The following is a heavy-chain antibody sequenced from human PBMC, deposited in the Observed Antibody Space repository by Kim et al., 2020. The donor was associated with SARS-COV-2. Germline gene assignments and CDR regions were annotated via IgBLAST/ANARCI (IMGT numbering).Heavy chain of an antibody. D-gene: IGHD3-22*01. J-gene: IGHJ5*02. CDR2: INHSGST. CDR3: ARRRQRGLTYYYDSSGYQGWFDP. Sequence: SETLSLTCAVYGGSFSGYYWSWIRQPPGKGLEWIGEINHSGSTNYNPSLKSRVTISVDTSKNQFSLKLSSVTAADTAVYYCARRRQRGLTYYYDSSGYQGWFDPWGQGTLVTVSS. CDR1: GGSFSGYY. V-gene: IGHV4-34*01.